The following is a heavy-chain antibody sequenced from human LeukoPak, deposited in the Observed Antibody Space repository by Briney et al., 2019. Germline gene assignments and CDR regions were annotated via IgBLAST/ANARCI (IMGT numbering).Heavy chain of an antibody. D-gene: IGHD1-1*01. CDR3: AKGPKTGTYYYYYGMDV. Sequence: GGSLRLSCAASXXTXXXXXXXWVRQAXGXXXXXXXXXXGSGGSTYYADSVKGRFTISRDNSKNTLYLQMNSLRAEDTAVYYCAKGPKTGTYYYYYGMDVWGQGTTVTVSS. V-gene: IGHV3-23*01. CDR1: XXTXXXXX. CDR2: XXGSGGST. J-gene: IGHJ6*02.